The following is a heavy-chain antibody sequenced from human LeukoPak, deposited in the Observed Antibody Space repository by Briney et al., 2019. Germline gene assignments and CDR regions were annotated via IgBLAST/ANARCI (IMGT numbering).Heavy chain of an antibody. Sequence: ASVKVSCKASGYIFTNYYLQWVRQAPGQGLEWVGIINPGDASTSYAQKFQGRVTMTRDTFTSTVYMDLSSLRSEDTAMYYCARVHCSGGSCYGQVFDYWGQGTLVTVSS. V-gene: IGHV1-46*01. CDR1: GYIFTNYY. CDR2: INPGDAST. J-gene: IGHJ4*02. CDR3: ARVHCSGGSCYGQVFDY. D-gene: IGHD2-15*01.